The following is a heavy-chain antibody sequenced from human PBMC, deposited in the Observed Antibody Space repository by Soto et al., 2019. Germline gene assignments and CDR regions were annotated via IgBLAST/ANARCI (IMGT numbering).Heavy chain of an antibody. Sequence: QVQLQASGPGLVKPSQTLSLTCTVSGGSISSGGYYWSWIRQHPGKGLEWIGYIYYSGSTYHNPSLKSRVTLSVDTSKNQHSLKLSSVTAADTAVYYCARESYYDSSGDIPYIDYWGQGTLVTVSS. D-gene: IGHD3-22*01. CDR3: ARESYYDSSGDIPYIDY. J-gene: IGHJ4*02. CDR1: GGSISSGGYY. CDR2: IYYSGST. V-gene: IGHV4-31*03.